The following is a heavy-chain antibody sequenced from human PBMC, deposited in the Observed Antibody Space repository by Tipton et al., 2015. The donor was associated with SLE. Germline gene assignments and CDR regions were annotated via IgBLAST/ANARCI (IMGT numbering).Heavy chain of an antibody. D-gene: IGHD3-3*01. Sequence: TLSLTCAVYGGSFSDYYWSWVRQPPGKGLEWIGEINRSGSTNYNPSLKSRVSMSVDTSKNQFSLKLSSVTAADTAVYYCARRPYDFWGGYPSAYFHHWGQGTLVTVSS. CDR2: INRSGST. CDR1: GGSFSDYY. V-gene: IGHV4-34*01. CDR3: ARRPYDFWGGYPSAYFHH. J-gene: IGHJ1*01.